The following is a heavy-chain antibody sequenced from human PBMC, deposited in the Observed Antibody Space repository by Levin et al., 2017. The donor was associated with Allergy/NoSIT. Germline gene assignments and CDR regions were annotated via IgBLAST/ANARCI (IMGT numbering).Heavy chain of an antibody. CDR3: GSGRGDY. CDR1: GGSFSGYY. Sequence: PSETLSLTCAVYGGSFSGYYWSWIRQPPGKGLEWIGEINHSGSTNYNPSLKSRVTISVDTSKNQFSLKLSSVTAADTAVYYCGSGRGDYWGQGTLVTVSS. J-gene: IGHJ4*02. CDR2: INHSGST. V-gene: IGHV4-34*01.